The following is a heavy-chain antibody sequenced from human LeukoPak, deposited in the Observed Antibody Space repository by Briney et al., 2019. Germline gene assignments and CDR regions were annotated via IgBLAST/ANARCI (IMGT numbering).Heavy chain of an antibody. J-gene: IGHJ4*02. Sequence: ASVKVSCKASGGTFSSYAISWVRQAPGQGLEWMGGIIPIFGTANHAQKFQGRVTITADESTSTAYMELSSLRSEDTAVYYCARELRIAARRYFDYWGQGTLVTVSS. CDR3: ARELRIAARRYFDY. D-gene: IGHD6-6*01. CDR2: IIPIFGTA. V-gene: IGHV1-69*13. CDR1: GGTFSSYA.